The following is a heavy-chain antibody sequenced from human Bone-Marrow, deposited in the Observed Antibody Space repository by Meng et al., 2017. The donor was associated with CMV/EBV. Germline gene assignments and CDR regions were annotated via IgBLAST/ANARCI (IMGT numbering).Heavy chain of an antibody. CDR2: INHSGST. J-gene: IGHJ4*02. D-gene: IGHD3-10*01. Sequence: SETLSLTCTVYGGSFSGYYCSWSRQPPGKGLEWMGEINHSGSTNYNPSLKSRVTISVDTYKNQFSLKLSSVTAADTAVYFCARTGRRGARMVRGVTKRFYYWGQGTLVTVSS. CDR3: ARTGRRGARMVRGVTKRFYY. CDR1: GGSFSGYY. V-gene: IGHV4-34*01.